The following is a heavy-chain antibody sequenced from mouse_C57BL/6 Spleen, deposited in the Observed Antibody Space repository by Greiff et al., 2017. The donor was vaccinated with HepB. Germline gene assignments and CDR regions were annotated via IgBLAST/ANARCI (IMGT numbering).Heavy chain of an antibody. D-gene: IGHD1-1*01. Sequence: LVESGPELVKPGASVKISCKASGYSFTSYYIHWVKQRPGQGLEWIGWIYPGSGNTKYNEKFKGKATLTADTSSSTAYMQLSSLTSEDSAVYYCARDCGSSPSWFAYWGQGTLVTVSA. CDR3: ARDCGSSPSWFAY. CDR2: IYPGSGNT. CDR1: GYSFTSYY. J-gene: IGHJ3*01. V-gene: IGHV1-66*01.